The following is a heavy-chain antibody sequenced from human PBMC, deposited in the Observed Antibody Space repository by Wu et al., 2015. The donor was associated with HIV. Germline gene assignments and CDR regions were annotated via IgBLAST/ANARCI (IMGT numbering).Heavy chain of an antibody. Sequence: QVQLVQSGAEVKKPGASVKVSCKVSGYTLTELSMHWVRQAPGKGLEWLGGSDPEHSETIYAQKFQGRVTMTEDTSTDTAYMELSSLRSEDTAVYYCATTRYDSGIYDAFDIWGQGTMVTVSS. CDR1: GYTLTELS. V-gene: IGHV1-24*01. CDR3: ATTRYDSGIYDAFDI. D-gene: IGHD3-10*01. CDR2: SDPEHSET. J-gene: IGHJ3*02.